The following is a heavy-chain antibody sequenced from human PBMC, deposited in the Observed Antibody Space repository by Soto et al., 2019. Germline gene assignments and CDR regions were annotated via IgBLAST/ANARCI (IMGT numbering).Heavy chain of an antibody. J-gene: IGHJ5*02. CDR3: ARGGIDCDSENWFDH. CDR2: IYYSWST. D-gene: IGHD2-21*02. V-gene: IGHV4-39*01. CDR1: AGPFSSGRYY. Sequence: LPLRRTISAGPFSSGRYYWGWISQPPGKGLEWIGSIYYSWSTYDNASLKSRVTISVDTSKNQFSLKLRPVTSADTAVYYCARGGIDCDSENWFDHWRQGTLVTVSS.